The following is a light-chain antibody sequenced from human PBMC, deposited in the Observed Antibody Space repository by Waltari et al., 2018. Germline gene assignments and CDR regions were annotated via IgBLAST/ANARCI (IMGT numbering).Light chain of an antibody. J-gene: IGLJ3*02. CDR1: SSNIGSNT. CDR3: AAWDDSLNGHV. CDR2: SNT. V-gene: IGLV1-44*01. Sequence: QSVLTQPPSASGTPGQRVTISCSGSSSNIGSNTVNWYQQLPGTAPKLLIYSNTQRPSGVPGRFSGSKSGTSASLAISGLQSEDEADYYCAAWDDSLNGHVFGGGTKLTVL.